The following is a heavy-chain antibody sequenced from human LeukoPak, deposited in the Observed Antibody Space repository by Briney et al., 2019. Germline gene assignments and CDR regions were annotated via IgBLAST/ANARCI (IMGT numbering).Heavy chain of an antibody. D-gene: IGHD6-19*01. V-gene: IGHV1-69*06. Sequence: VASVKVSFKASGGTFNIYDISWVRQAQGQGREWMGGIITIFGTANYTQKFQGRVTITADKSPSTAYMELSSLTSEDTAVYYCATGSQYSSGWDPGHYYGMDVWGKGTTVTVSS. J-gene: IGHJ6*04. CDR2: IITIFGTA. CDR3: ATGSQYSSGWDPGHYYGMDV. CDR1: GGTFNIYD.